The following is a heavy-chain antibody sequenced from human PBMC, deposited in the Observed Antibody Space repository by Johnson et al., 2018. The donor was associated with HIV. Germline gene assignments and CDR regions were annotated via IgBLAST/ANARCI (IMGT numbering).Heavy chain of an antibody. D-gene: IGHD6-6*01. CDR1: GFTFSSYT. CDR2: ISYDGSNK. J-gene: IGHJ3*02. V-gene: IGHV3-30*04. Sequence: QVQLVESVGGVVQPGRSLRLSCTASGFTFSSYTIYWVRQTPGKGLEWVALISYDGSNKYYADSVKGRFTISRDNSKNTLFLQMNSLRPEDTAVYYCARDMGHRQLARDAFDIWGQGTMVTVSS. CDR3: ARDMGHRQLARDAFDI.